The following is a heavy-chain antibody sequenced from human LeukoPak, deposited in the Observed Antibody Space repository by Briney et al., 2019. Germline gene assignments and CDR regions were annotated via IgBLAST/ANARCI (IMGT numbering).Heavy chain of an antibody. D-gene: IGHD3-22*01. J-gene: IGHJ4*02. CDR2: ISGSGGST. CDR3: AKDRYYDSSGPQGPFDY. CDR1: GFTFSSYA. Sequence: GSLRLSCAASGFTFSSYAMSWVRQAPGKGLEWVSAISGSGGSTYYADSVKGRFTISRDNSKNTLYLQMNSLRAEDTAVYYCAKDRYYDSSGPQGPFDYWGQGTLVTVSS. V-gene: IGHV3-23*01.